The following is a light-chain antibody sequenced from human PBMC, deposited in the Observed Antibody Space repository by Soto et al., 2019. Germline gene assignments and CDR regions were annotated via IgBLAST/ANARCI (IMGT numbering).Light chain of an antibody. J-gene: IGKJ1*01. V-gene: IGKV1-5*03. CDR1: QSLNSW. CDR2: KAS. CDR3: QQYNSYSWT. Sequence: DIQMTQSPSTLSASVGDRVTITFRASQSLNSWLAWFQQKPGKAPRLLIYKASNLESGVPSRFSGSGSETEFTLTISSLQPDDFATYYCQQYNSYSWTFGQGTKVEIK.